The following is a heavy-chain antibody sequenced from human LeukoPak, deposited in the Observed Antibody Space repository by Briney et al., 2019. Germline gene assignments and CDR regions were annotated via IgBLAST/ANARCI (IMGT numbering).Heavy chain of an antibody. CDR2: IGGSGGST. CDR1: GFTLTSYG. Sequence: PGGSLSLSCAASGFTLTSYGMSWVREAPRKALEGFSAIGGSGGSTYYADSVKSRFTISRDNSKNTLYLQRSSLRAEDTAIYYCAKDQLNRYCSGGSCSITLDSWGQGTLVTVSS. V-gene: IGHV3-23*01. D-gene: IGHD2-15*01. CDR3: AKDQLNRYCSGGSCSITLDS. J-gene: IGHJ4*02.